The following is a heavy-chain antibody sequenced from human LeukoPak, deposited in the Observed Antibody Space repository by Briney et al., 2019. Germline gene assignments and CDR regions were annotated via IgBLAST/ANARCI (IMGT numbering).Heavy chain of an antibody. J-gene: IGHJ3*02. D-gene: IGHD3-9*01. CDR1: GGTFSSNA. CDR3: ARDSRYPTVAFDI. CDR2: IIPIFGTA. Sequence: SVKVSCKASGGTFSSNAISWVRQGPGQGLEWMGGIIPIFGTAKYAQKFQGRVTITADESTRTAYMELSSLRSADTAVYYCARDSRYPTVAFDIWGQGTMVTVSS. V-gene: IGHV1-69*13.